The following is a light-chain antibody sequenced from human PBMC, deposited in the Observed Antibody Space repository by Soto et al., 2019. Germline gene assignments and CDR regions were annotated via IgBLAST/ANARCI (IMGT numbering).Light chain of an antibody. CDR2: DVG. V-gene: IGLV2-14*01. CDR1: SIDVGGYNY. CDR3: SSFTGSSTL. Sequence: QSVLTQPASVSGSPGQSITISCTGTSIDVGGYNYVSWYQQHPGKAPRLMIYDVGNRPSGVSNRFSGSKSGNTASLTISGLQAEDEADYYCSSFTGSSTLFGGGTKVTVL. J-gene: IGLJ2*01.